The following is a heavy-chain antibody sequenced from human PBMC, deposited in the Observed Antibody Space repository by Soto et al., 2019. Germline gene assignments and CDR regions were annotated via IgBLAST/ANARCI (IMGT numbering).Heavy chain of an antibody. J-gene: IGHJ4*02. CDR1: VYTVTGYY. Sequence: SVTVSCRASVYTVTGYYIHRLRQAPGQGLEWMGWINPNSGGTNYAQKFQGWVTMTRDTSISTAYMELSRLRSDETAVYYCARESSSSLSTPFHYWGPGTPVTVSS. V-gene: IGHV1-2*04. CDR3: ARESSSSLSTPFHY. CDR2: INPNSGGT. D-gene: IGHD2-2*01.